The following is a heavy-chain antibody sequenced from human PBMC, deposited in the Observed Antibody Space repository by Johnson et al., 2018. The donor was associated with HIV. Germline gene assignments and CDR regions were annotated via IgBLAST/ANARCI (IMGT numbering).Heavy chain of an antibody. CDR3: AKDMLPWCGEFPWAFDVFDI. J-gene: IGHJ3*02. CDR2: ISWNSGSV. CDR1: GFTFHEYA. Sequence: VQLVESGGGLVQPGGSLRLSCAASGFTFHEYAMHWVRQTPGKGLEWVSGISWNSGSVGYADSVKGRLTISRDNSKKSLYLDMNSLRAEDTAFYYCAKDMLPWCGEFPWAFDVFDIWGQGTMVTVSS. V-gene: IGHV3-9*01. D-gene: IGHD3-10*01.